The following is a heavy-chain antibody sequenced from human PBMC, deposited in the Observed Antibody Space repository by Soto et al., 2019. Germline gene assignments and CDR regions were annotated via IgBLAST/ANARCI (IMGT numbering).Heavy chain of an antibody. CDR3: ARLGLRFLEWSSRPRPEYYFDY. D-gene: IGHD3-3*01. J-gene: IGHJ4*02. CDR2: INHSGST. Sequence: SETLSLTCAVYGGSFSGYYWSWIRQPPGKGLEWIGEINHSGSTNYNPSLKSRVTISVDTSKNQFSLKLSSVTAADTAVYYCARLGLRFLEWSSRPRPEYYFDYWGQGTLVTVSS. CDR1: GGSFSGYY. V-gene: IGHV4-34*01.